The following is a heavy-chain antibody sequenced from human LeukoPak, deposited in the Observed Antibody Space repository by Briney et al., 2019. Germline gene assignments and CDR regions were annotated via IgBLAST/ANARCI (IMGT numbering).Heavy chain of an antibody. CDR1: GGTFSSYA. V-gene: IGHV1-69*05. CDR3: ASQPSITNWFDP. Sequence: ASVKVSCKASGGTFSSYAISRVRQAPGQGLEWMGGIIPIFGTANYAQKFQGRVTITTDESTSTAYMELSSLRSEDTAVYYCASQPSITNWFDPWGQGTLVTVSS. D-gene: IGHD5-24*01. CDR2: IIPIFGTA. J-gene: IGHJ5*02.